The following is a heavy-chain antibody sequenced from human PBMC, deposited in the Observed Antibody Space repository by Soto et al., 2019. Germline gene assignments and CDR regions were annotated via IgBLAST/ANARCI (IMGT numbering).Heavy chain of an antibody. CDR1: GYTFTSYY. J-gene: IGHJ3*02. D-gene: IGHD2-2*01. CDR3: TKALYCRSTSCYSGGDTFHI. CDR2: INPSGGST. V-gene: IGHV1-46*01. Sequence: SVKVSCNASGYTFTSYYMHWVRQAPGQGLEWMGIINPSGGSTSYAQKFQGRVTMTRDTSTSTVYMELSSLRAEDTAVYYCTKALYCRSTSCYSGGDTFHIWGQGTMVTVSS.